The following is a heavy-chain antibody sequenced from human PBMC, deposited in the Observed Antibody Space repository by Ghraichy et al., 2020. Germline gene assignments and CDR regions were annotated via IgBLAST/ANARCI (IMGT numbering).Heavy chain of an antibody. J-gene: IGHJ6*02. V-gene: IGHV3-21*01. Sequence: GGSLRLSCAASGFTFSSYSMNWVRQAPGKGLEWVSSISSSSSYIYYADSVKGRFTISRDNAKNSLYLQMNSLRAEDTAVYYCVLVVPAASYYYYGMDVWGQGTTVTVSS. CDR1: GFTFSSYS. D-gene: IGHD2-2*01. CDR2: ISSSSSYI. CDR3: VLVVPAASYYYYGMDV.